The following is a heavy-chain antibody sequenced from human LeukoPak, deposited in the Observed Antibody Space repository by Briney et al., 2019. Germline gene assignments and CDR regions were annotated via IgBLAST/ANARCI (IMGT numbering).Heavy chain of an antibody. CDR1: GFTFSSYS. CDR2: ISSSSSYI. V-gene: IGHV3-21*01. CDR3: ARGDILTGYSI. J-gene: IGHJ4*02. D-gene: IGHD3-9*01. Sequence: GGSLRLSCAASGFTFSSYSMNWVRQAPGKGLEWVSSISSSSSYIYYADSVKGRFTISRDNAKNSLYLQMNSLRAEDTAVYYCARGDILTGYSIWGQGTLVTVSS.